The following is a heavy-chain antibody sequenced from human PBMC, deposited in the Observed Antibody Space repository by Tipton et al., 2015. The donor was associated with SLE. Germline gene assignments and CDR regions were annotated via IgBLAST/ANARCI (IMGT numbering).Heavy chain of an antibody. CDR1: GGSISSSSYY. CDR3: ARVFRGVFDF. J-gene: IGHJ4*02. CDR2: IYYSGST. Sequence: TLSLTCTVSGGSISSSSYYWGWIRQPPGKGLEWIGSIYYSGSTYYNPSLKSRVTISVDTSKNQFSLKLSSVTAADTAVYYCARVFRGVFDFWGQGALVTVSS. D-gene: IGHD1-26*01. V-gene: IGHV4-39*07.